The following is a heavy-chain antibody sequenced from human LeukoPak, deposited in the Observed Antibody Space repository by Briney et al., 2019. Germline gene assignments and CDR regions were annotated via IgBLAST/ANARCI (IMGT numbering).Heavy chain of an antibody. Sequence: SETLSLTCTVSGGSMRGYYWSWIRQPLGQGLERIGHISYRGTANYNPSLKSRAAISVDTSKNQFSLKLSSVTAADTAVYYCATYSSSLEYFHPWGQGTLVTVSS. CDR1: GGSMRGYY. CDR3: ATYSSSLEYFHP. CDR2: ISYRGTA. J-gene: IGHJ1*01. D-gene: IGHD6-13*01. V-gene: IGHV4-59*01.